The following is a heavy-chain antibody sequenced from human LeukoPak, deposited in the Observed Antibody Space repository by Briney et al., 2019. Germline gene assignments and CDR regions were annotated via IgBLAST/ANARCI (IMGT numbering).Heavy chain of an antibody. V-gene: IGHV2-5*01. Sequence: ESGPTLVNPTPTLTLTCTFSGFSLSTSGVGVGWIRQPPGKALEWLALNYWNDDKRYSPFLKSRLTITKDTSKNQVVLTMTNMDPVDTATYYCAHRRYYYDSSGSPLGAFDIWGQGTMVTVSS. CDR2: NYWNDDK. CDR3: AHRRYYYDSSGSPLGAFDI. J-gene: IGHJ3*02. D-gene: IGHD3-22*01. CDR1: GFSLSTSGVG.